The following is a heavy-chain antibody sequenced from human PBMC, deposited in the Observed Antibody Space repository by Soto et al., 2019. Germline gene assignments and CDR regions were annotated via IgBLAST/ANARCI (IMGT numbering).Heavy chain of an antibody. CDR3: ARLGPAGSYYYYYGMDV. Sequence: GESLKISCKGSGYSFTSYWIGWVCQMPGKGLEWMGIIYPGDSDTRYSPSFQGQVTISADKSISTAYLQWSSLKASDTAMYYCARLGPAGSYYYYYGMDVWGQGTTVSVS. D-gene: IGHD2-2*01. CDR2: IYPGDSDT. J-gene: IGHJ6*02. V-gene: IGHV5-51*01. CDR1: GYSFTSYW.